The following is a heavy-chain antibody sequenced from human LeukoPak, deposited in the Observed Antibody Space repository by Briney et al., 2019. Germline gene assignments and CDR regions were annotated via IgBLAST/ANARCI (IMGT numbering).Heavy chain of an antibody. CDR2: ISGSGGNT. J-gene: IGHJ4*02. CDR3: AKGRGSSWYEYYFDY. CDR1: GFTFSNAW. Sequence: GGSLRLSCAASGFTFSNAWMSWVRQAPGKGLEWVSAISGSGGNTYYADSVKGRFTISRDNSKNTLYLQMNSLRAEDTAVYYCAKGRGSSWYEYYFDYWGQGTLVTVSS. D-gene: IGHD6-13*01. V-gene: IGHV3-23*01.